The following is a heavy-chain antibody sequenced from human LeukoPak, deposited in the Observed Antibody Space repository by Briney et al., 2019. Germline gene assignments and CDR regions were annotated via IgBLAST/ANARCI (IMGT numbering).Heavy chain of an antibody. CDR2: IKSRTDGGTT. CDR3: TTDRGYDFWSGYYMDV. Sequence: GGSLRLSCAASGFTFSNAWMSWVRQAPGKGLEWVSRIKSRTDGGTTDYAAPVKGRFTISRDASKNTLYLRMNSLKTEDTAVYYCTTDRGYDFWSGYYMDVWGKGTTVTVSS. CDR1: GFTFSNAW. J-gene: IGHJ6*03. V-gene: IGHV3-15*01. D-gene: IGHD3-3*01.